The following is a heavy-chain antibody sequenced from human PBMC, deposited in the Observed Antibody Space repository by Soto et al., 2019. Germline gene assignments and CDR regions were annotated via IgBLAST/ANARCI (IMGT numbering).Heavy chain of an antibody. Sequence: EVQLVESGGGLVQTGGSLRLSCAASGFDFRKFWMNWIRHVPGKGLEWVATIKDDGSQKFYVDSVRGRFSISRDNGMNFVFLEMRRLRGGETATYYCARQHYGAYFAYWGQGVVVTVSS. V-gene: IGHV3-7*01. D-gene: IGHD3-10*01. J-gene: IGHJ4*02. CDR2: IKDDGSQK. CDR3: ARQHYGAYFAY. CDR1: GFDFRKFW.